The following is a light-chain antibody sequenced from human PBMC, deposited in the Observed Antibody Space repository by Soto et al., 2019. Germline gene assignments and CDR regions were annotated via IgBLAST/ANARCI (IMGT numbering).Light chain of an antibody. Sequence: IVMKKSPATLSVPTGERATLSCRASQSISTKLAWYQQKPGQAPRLLIYGASTRATGIPVRFSGSGSGTEFTLTITSLQFEDFAVYYCQQRSNWPRTFGLGTKVDIK. CDR3: QQRSNWPRT. V-gene: IGKV3-15*01. CDR1: QSISTK. CDR2: GAS. J-gene: IGKJ1*01.